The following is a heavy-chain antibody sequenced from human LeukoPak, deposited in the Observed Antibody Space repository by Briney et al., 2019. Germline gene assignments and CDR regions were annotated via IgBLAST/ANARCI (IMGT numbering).Heavy chain of an antibody. Sequence: GGSLRLSCAASGFTFSDYNMRWIRQAPGKGLEWVSSISRSGSTKYYADSVKGRFIISRDNAKNSLYLQLNSLRAEDTALYYCSRVLGYDLGYYYNYMDGRVKATT. CDR3: SRVLGYDLGYYYNYMDG. CDR1: GFTFSDYN. J-gene: IGHJ6*03. D-gene: IGHD5-12*01. V-gene: IGHV3-11*04. CDR2: ISRSGSTK.